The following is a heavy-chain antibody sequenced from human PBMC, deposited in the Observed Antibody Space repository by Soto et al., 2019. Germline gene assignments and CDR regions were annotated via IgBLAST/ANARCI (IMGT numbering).Heavy chain of an antibody. CDR2: ISGSGGST. Sequence: GGSLRLSCAASGFTFSSYAMSWVRQAPGKGLEWVSAISGSGGSTYYADSVKGRFTISRDNSKNTLYLQMNSLRAEDTAVYYCAKGGGITIFGVVTYYYYGMDVWGQGTTVTVSS. CDR1: GFTFSSYA. CDR3: AKGGGITIFGVVTYYYYGMDV. D-gene: IGHD3-3*01. V-gene: IGHV3-23*01. J-gene: IGHJ6*02.